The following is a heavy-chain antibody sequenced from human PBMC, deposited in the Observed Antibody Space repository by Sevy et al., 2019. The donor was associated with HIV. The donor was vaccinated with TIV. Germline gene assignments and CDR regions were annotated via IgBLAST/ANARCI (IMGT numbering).Heavy chain of an antibody. CDR2: IIPTGST. CDR1: GGSLSGFY. Sequence: SETLSLTCAVSGGSLSGFYWSWIRQPPGKGLEWIGEIIPTGSTNYNPSLKSRVTISVDTPRSQFSLKMRSVTAADTAVYYCARGQWEHPFWGQGTLVTVSS. V-gene: IGHV4-34*01. CDR3: ARGQWEHPF. D-gene: IGHD1-26*01. J-gene: IGHJ4*02.